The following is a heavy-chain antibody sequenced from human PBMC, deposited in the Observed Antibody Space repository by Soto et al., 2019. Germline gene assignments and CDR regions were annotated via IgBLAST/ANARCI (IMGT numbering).Heavy chain of an antibody. CDR2: ISSSTSYI. CDR3: AGSDCSSTSCPNNHDAFDI. D-gene: IGHD2-2*01. V-gene: IGHV3-21*01. Sequence: GGSLRLSCSASGFTFSSHRMNWVRQAPGKGLEWVSSISSSTSYIYYADSVKGRFTISRDNAKNSLYLQMNSLRAEDTAVYYCAGSDCSSTSCPNNHDAFDIWGQGTMVTVSS. J-gene: IGHJ3*02. CDR1: GFTFSSHR.